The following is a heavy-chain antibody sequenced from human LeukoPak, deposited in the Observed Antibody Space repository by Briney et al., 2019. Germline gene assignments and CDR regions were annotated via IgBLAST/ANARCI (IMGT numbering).Heavy chain of an antibody. J-gene: IGHJ4*02. CDR3: AKGEDLVIFERLDS. CDR2: ISGNGGST. V-gene: IGHV3-43*02. Sequence: GGSLRLSCAASGFTFHDYAMHWVRQAPGKGLEWVSLISGNGGSTYYADSVKGRFTISRDNSKNSLYLQMNSLRSEDTALYYWAKGEDLVIFERLDSWGQGTLVTVSS. D-gene: IGHD2/OR15-2a*01. CDR1: GFTFHDYA.